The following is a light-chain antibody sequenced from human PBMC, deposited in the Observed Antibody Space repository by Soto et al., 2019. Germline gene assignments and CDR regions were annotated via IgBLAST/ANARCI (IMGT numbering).Light chain of an antibody. J-gene: IGKJ4*01. CDR2: GAS. V-gene: IGKV3-20*01. Sequence: EIVLTQSPGTLSLSPGERATLSCRASQSVSSSFLAWYQQKPGQAPRLLIYGASSRATCIPDRLSGSGSGTDFTLTISRLEPADVAVYYCQQYGSSPLTFGGGTKVEIK. CDR1: QSVSSSF. CDR3: QQYGSSPLT.